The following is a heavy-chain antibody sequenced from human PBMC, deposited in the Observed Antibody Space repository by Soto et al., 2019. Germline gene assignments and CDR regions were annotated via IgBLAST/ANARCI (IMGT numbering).Heavy chain of an antibody. CDR2: IYYSGNA. J-gene: IGHJ4*02. CDR3: ARQYYFGSGSSYNRTFHF. V-gene: IGHV4-39*01. CDR1: GGSISSSSYY. Sequence: QLQLQESGPGLVKPSETLSLTCTVSGGSISSSSYYWGWIRQPPGKGLEWIGSIYYSGNAYYNPSLKSRVTLSVDTAKQQCSLKLSSVTAADTAVYSCARQYYFGSGSSYNRTFHFWGQGTLVTVS. D-gene: IGHD3-10*01.